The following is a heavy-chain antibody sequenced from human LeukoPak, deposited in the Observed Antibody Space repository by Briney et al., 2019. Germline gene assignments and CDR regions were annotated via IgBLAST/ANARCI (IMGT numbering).Heavy chain of an antibody. CDR3: ARLSSSWYLYFDY. Sequence: PSQTLSLTCAVSGGXISSGGYSWSWIRQPPGMGLEWIGYIYHSGSTYYNPSLKSRVTISVDRSKNQFSLKLSSVTAADTAVYYCARLSSSWYLYFDYWGQGTLVTVSS. CDR2: IYHSGST. J-gene: IGHJ4*02. CDR1: GGXISSGGYS. V-gene: IGHV4-30-2*01. D-gene: IGHD6-13*01.